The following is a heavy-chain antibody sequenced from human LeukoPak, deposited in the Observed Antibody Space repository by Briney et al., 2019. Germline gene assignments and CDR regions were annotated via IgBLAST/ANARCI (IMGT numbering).Heavy chain of an antibody. CDR1: GFTFSSYS. CDR2: ISGSSSTT. V-gene: IGHV3-48*02. Sequence: GGSLRLSCAASGFTFSSYSMNWVRQAPGRGLEWLSYISGSSSTTHYADSVKGRFTISRDNAKNSLYLQMNSLRDEDTAVYYCASDWAWAFDIWGQGTMVTVSS. D-gene: IGHD3-16*01. CDR3: ASDWAWAFDI. J-gene: IGHJ3*02.